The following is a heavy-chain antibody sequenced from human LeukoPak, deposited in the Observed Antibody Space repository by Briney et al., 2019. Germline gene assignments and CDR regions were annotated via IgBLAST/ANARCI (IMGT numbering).Heavy chain of an antibody. D-gene: IGHD6-13*01. V-gene: IGHV3-48*02. CDR2: ISSSSSSI. CDR1: GFIFSTYS. Sequence: GGSLRLSCAASGFIFSTYSINWVRQAPGKGLEWVSHISSSSSSIYYADSVKGRFSISRDNAKNSLYLQMNSLRDEDTAVYYCARSGYGSRWYFFDHWGQGTLLTVSS. CDR3: ARSGYGSRWYFFDH. J-gene: IGHJ4*02.